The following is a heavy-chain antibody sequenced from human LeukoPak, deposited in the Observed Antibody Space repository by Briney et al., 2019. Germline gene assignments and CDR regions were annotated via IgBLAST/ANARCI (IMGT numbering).Heavy chain of an antibody. D-gene: IGHD1-26*01. Sequence: GGSLRLSCAASGFTFSSYAMSWVSQAPGKGLEWVSGISGSGGSTYYADSVKGRFTISRDNSKNTLYLQMNSLTDEDTAVYYCAKKWGVGTTTLDYFDYWGQGTLVTVSS. CDR2: ISGSGGST. V-gene: IGHV3-23*01. CDR3: AKKWGVGTTTLDYFDY. CDR1: GFTFSSYA. J-gene: IGHJ4*02.